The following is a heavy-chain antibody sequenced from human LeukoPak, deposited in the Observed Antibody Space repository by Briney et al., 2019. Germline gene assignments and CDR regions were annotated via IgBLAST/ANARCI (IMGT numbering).Heavy chain of an antibody. CDR3: ARTWSYVSGSYLNY. J-gene: IGHJ4*02. Sequence: SETLSLTCTVSGGSISSNKWWSWVRQPPGKGLEWIGEIYLSGTTNYSPSLKSRLTMSVDTSKNQFSLKLTSVTAADTAVYYCARTWSYVSGSYLNYWGQGTLVTVSS. D-gene: IGHD3-10*01. CDR1: GGSISSNKW. CDR2: IYLSGTT. V-gene: IGHV4-4*02.